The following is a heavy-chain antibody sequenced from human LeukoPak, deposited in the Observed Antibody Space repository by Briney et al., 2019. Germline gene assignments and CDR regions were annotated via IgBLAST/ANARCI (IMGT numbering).Heavy chain of an antibody. Sequence: GGSLRLSCAASGFTFSSYRMTWVRQAPGKGLEWVSSISSSSSYIYYADSVKGRFTICRDNAKNSLYLQMNSLRAEDTAVYYCARYYYGSGSYYSHFDYWGQGTLVTVSS. CDR2: ISSSSSYI. J-gene: IGHJ4*02. V-gene: IGHV3-21*01. D-gene: IGHD3-10*01. CDR3: ARYYYGSGSYYSHFDY. CDR1: GFTFSSYR.